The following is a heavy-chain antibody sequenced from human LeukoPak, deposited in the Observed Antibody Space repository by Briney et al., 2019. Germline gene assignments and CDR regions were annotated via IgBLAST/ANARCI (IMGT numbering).Heavy chain of an antibody. J-gene: IGHJ4*02. D-gene: IGHD3-3*01. Sequence: ASVKVSCKASGYTFTSYAMHWVRQAPGQRLEWMGWINAGNGNTKYSQEFQGRVTITRDTSASTAYMELSSLRSEDMAVYYCAREGRGITIFGVVILGFDYWGQGTLVTVSS. CDR1: GYTFTSYA. CDR3: AREGRGITIFGVVILGFDY. CDR2: INAGNGNT. V-gene: IGHV1-3*03.